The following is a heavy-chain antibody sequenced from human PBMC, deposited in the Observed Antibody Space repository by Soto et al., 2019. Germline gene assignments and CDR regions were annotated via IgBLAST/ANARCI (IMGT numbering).Heavy chain of an antibody. Sequence: PGGSLRLSCAASGFSFGSYALSWVRQAPGKGLEWVAIIWYDGSNKYYADSVKGRFTISRDNSKNTVHLQMNSLRAEDTAMYYCAAGEPLHYRGQGTLVTVS. CDR2: IWYDGSNK. D-gene: IGHD3-10*01. CDR1: GFSFGSYA. CDR3: AAGEPLHY. V-gene: IGHV3-33*08. J-gene: IGHJ4*02.